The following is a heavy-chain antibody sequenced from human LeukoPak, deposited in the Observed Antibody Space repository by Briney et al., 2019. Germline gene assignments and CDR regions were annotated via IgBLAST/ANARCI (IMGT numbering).Heavy chain of an antibody. CDR3: ARVKHGAGDFFDY. V-gene: IGHV4-38-2*02. CDR2: IYHSGST. J-gene: IGHJ4*02. CDR1: GYSISSGYY. D-gene: IGHD7-27*01. Sequence: KPSETLSLTCTVSGYSISSGYYWGWIRQPPGKGLEWIVSIYHSGSTFYNPSLKSRVIISVDTSKNQFSLKLSSVTAADTAAYYCARVKHGAGDFFDYWGQGTLVTVSS.